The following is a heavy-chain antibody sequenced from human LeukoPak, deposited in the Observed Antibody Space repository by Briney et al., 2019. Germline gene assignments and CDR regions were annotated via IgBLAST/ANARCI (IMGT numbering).Heavy chain of an antibody. CDR3: AREGSPGYSYGYYFDY. D-gene: IGHD5-18*01. Sequence: PGGSLRLSCAASGFTFSGYWMGWVRQAPGKGLEWVATIKQDGSEEYYVDSVKGRFTISRDNSKNTLYLQMNSLRAEDTAVYYCAREGSPGYSYGYYFDYWGQGTLVTVSS. CDR1: GFTFSGYW. V-gene: IGHV3-7*01. J-gene: IGHJ4*02. CDR2: IKQDGSEE.